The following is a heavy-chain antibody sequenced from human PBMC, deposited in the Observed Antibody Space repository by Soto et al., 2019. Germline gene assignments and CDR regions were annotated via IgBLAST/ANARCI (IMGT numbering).Heavy chain of an antibody. Sequence: SQTLSLTCAISGDSVSSNSAAWNWIRQSPSRGLEWLGRTYHRSKWYNDYAVSVKSRITINPDTSKNQFSLQLNSVTPEDTAVYYCARDLVEGIVVVPAAREDGMDVWGQGTTVTVPS. CDR3: ARDLVEGIVVVPAAREDGMDV. V-gene: IGHV6-1*01. CDR2: TYHRSKWYN. D-gene: IGHD2-2*01. CDR1: GDSVSSNSAA. J-gene: IGHJ6*02.